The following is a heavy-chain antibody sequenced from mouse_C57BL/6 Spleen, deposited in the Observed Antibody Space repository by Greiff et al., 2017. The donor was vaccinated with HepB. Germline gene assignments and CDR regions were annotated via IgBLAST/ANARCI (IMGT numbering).Heavy chain of an antibody. CDR3: ARESPTVVNAMDY. D-gene: IGHD1-1*01. CDR1: GFTFSDYY. Sequence: EVQLVESEGGLVQPGSSMKLSCTASGFTFSDYYMAWVRQVPEKGLEWVANINYDGSSTYYLDSLKSRFIISRDNAKNILYLQMSSLKSEDTATYDCARESPTVVNAMDYWGQGTSVTVSS. CDR2: INYDGSST. V-gene: IGHV5-16*01. J-gene: IGHJ4*01.